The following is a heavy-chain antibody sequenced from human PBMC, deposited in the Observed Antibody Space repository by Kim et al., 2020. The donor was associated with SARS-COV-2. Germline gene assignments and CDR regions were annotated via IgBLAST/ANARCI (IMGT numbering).Heavy chain of an antibody. CDR3: ASPAARITMIVVGYDAFDI. CDR2: IYYSGST. J-gene: IGHJ3*02. Sequence: SETLSLTCTVSGGSISSSSYYWGWIRQPPGKGLEWIGSIYYSGSTYYNPSLKSRVTISVDTSKNQFSLKLSSVTAADTAVYYCASPAARITMIVVGYDAFDIWGQGTMVTVSS. V-gene: IGHV4-39*07. CDR1: GGSISSSSYY. D-gene: IGHD3-22*01.